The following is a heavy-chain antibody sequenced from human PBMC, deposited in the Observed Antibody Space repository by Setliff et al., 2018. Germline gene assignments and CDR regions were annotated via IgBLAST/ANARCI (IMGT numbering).Heavy chain of an antibody. J-gene: IGHJ3*02. CDR1: GGSISSGDYY. Sequence: SETLSLTCTVSGGSISSGDYYWSWIRQPPGKCLEWIGYIYSSGSTYYNPSLKSRVSISVDTSKNQFSLKLSSVTAADTAVYYCARKGISALSGAFDMWGQGTMVTVSS. CDR3: ARKGISALSGAFDM. D-gene: IGHD1-26*01. V-gene: IGHV4-30-4*08. CDR2: IYSSGST.